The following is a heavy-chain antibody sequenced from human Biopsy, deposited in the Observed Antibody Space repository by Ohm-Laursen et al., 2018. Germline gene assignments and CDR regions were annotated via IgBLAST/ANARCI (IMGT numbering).Heavy chain of an antibody. CDR1: GPTFSSNA. D-gene: IGHD3-3*01. CDR2: INGSGGST. CDR3: ARDLYDFCGGCPFDP. V-gene: IGHV3-23*01. Sequence: SLRLSCAASGPTFSSNAMSWVRQAPGKGLECVSVINGSGGSTYYADPVKGLFTISRDNSKNTLYLQMNSLRAEDTAMYYCARDLYDFCGGCPFDPWGQGTLVTVS. J-gene: IGHJ5*02.